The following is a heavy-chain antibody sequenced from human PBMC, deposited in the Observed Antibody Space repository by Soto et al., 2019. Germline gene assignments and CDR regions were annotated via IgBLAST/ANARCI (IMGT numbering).Heavy chain of an antibody. Sequence: PGGSLRLSCAASGFTFSSYGVHWVRQAPGKGLEWVAVISYDGSNKYYADSVKGRFTISRDNSKNTLYLQMNSLRAEDTAVYYCAKSHQPHLYDYYYMDVWGKGTTVTVSS. V-gene: IGHV3-30*18. CDR2: ISYDGSNK. CDR1: GFTFSSYG. J-gene: IGHJ6*03. CDR3: AKSHQPHLYDYYYMDV. D-gene: IGHD2-2*01.